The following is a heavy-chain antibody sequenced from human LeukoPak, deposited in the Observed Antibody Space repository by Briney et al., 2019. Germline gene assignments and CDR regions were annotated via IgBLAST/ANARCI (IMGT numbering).Heavy chain of an antibody. CDR1: GFTFTHYL. CDR2: GGSGWSR. V-gene: IGHV3-23*01. D-gene: IGHD1-1*01. J-gene: IGHJ6*04. CDR3: AQCRGAQREHYRMDV. Sequence: GGSLRLSCAASGFTFTHYLMGWVRQAPGKGLEWVSYGGSGWSRYYADPVQGRFTISRDNSQDTQSPQMNSLTAEGTAVCYRAQCRGAQREHYRMDVWGKGTAVTVSS.